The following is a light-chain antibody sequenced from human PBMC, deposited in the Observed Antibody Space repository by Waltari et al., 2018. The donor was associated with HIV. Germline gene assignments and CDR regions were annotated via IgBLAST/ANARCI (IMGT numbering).Light chain of an antibody. CDR2: GVS. V-gene: IGKV3-20*01. CDR3: QQYGSSPPT. CDR1: QSVSSSN. J-gene: IGKJ1*01. Sequence: EIVLTQSPGTLFLSPGERATLSCRASQSVSSSNLAWYRQKPGQAPRLLIYGVSSRAAGIPDRFSGSGSGTDFTLTISRLEPKDFAVYYCQQYGSSPPTFGQGTKVEIK.